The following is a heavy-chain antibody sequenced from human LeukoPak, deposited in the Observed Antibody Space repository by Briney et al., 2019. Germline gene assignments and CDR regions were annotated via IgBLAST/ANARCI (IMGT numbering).Heavy chain of an antibody. CDR1: GFTFSSYS. J-gene: IGHJ4*02. Sequence: GGSLRLSCAASGFTFSSYSMNWVRQAPGKGLEWVSYISSSSTIYYADSVKGRFTISRDNAKNSLYLQMNSLRAEDTAVYYCAREGGSGTGYYFDYWGQGTLVTVSS. V-gene: IGHV3-48*04. CDR2: ISSSSTI. CDR3: AREGGSGTGYYFDY. D-gene: IGHD7-27*01.